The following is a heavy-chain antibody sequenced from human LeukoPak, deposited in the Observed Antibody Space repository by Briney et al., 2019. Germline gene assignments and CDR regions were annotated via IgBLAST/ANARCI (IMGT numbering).Heavy chain of an antibody. CDR2: INHSGST. J-gene: IGHJ4*02. CDR3: ARGFEPPPGRAAGIAAAGTEKGGVSAFDY. Sequence: PSETLSLTCAVYGGSFSGYYWSWIRQTPGKGLEWIGEINHSGSTNYNASLKSRVTISVDTSKNQFSLKLSSVTAADTAVYYCARGFEPPPGRAAGIAAAGTEKGGVSAFDYWGQGTLVTVSS. CDR1: GGSFSGYY. D-gene: IGHD6-13*01. V-gene: IGHV4-34*01.